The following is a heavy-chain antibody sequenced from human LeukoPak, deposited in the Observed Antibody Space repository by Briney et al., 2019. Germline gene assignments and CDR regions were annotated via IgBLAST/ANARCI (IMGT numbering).Heavy chain of an antibody. CDR2: ISGSGNNT. D-gene: IGHD3-22*01. J-gene: IGHJ4*02. CDR1: GFTFSSYA. V-gene: IGHV3-23*01. Sequence: GGSLRLSCAASGFTFSSYAMSWVRQAPGKGLEWVSGISGSGNNTYYADSVKGRYTISRDNSKNTLYVQVNSLGTEDTAAYYCAKGSYYDSSGSFYFDYWGQGTLVTVSS. CDR3: AKGSYYDSSGSFYFDY.